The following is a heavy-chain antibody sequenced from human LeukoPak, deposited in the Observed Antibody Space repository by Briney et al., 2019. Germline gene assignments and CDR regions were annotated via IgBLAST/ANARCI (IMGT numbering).Heavy chain of an antibody. D-gene: IGHD2-8*01. V-gene: IGHV3-21*06. CDR1: GFTFSGYW. Sequence: GGSLRLSCAASGFTFSGYWMMWVRQAPGKGLEWVSSVSNSGDYIHYADSVKGRFTISRDNSKNSLYLQMNSLRAEDTAVYYCARALIGYYFDYWGQGTLVTVSS. J-gene: IGHJ4*02. CDR3: ARALIGYYFDY. CDR2: VSNSGDYI.